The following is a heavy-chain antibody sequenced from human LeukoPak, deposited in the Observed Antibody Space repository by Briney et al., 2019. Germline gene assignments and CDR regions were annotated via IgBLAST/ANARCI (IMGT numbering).Heavy chain of an antibody. Sequence: GESLKISCKASGYKFDNYRIGWVRQVPGKGLEWIGIIFPRDSDTKSSPSLQGQVTISADKSISTSYLQWSSLKASDSAIYYCARVGIAVTDNYYFYMDVWGKGTTVTVSS. D-gene: IGHD6-19*01. CDR2: IFPRDSDT. V-gene: IGHV5-51*01. CDR3: ARVGIAVTDNYYFYMDV. CDR1: GYKFDNYR. J-gene: IGHJ6*03.